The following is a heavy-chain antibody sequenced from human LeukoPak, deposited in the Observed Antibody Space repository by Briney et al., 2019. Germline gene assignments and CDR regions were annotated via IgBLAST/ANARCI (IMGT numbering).Heavy chain of an antibody. CDR1: GGSLRDHF. D-gene: IGHD3-22*01. V-gene: IGHV4-59*11. J-gene: IGHJ3*02. Sequence: SETLSLTCVGDGGSLRDHFWSWIRQPPGKGLEWIGYIYYSGSTNYNPSLKSRVTISVDTSKNQFSLKLSSVTAADTAVYYCARNGAHYYDDAFDIWGQGTMVTVSS. CDR3: ARNGAHYYDDAFDI. CDR2: IYYSGST.